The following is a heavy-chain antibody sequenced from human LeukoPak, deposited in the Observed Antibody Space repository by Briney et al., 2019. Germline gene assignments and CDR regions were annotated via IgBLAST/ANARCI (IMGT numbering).Heavy chain of an antibody. Sequence: PGGSLRLSCAASGFTFSSYWMSWVREAPGKGLEWVANIKQDGSEKYYVDSVKGRFTISRDNAKNSLYLQMNSLRAEDTAVYYCARLYCSGGSCYSDWGQGTLVTVSS. J-gene: IGHJ4*02. CDR3: ARLYCSGGSCYSD. D-gene: IGHD2-15*01. V-gene: IGHV3-7*05. CDR2: IKQDGSEK. CDR1: GFTFSSYW.